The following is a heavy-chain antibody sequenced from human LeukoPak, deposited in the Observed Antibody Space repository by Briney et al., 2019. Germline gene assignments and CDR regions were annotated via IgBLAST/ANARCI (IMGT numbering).Heavy chain of an antibody. D-gene: IGHD2-15*01. CDR1: GYTFASYG. V-gene: IGHV1-69*13. CDR3: ARDSAGWPAY. Sequence: SVKVSCKASGYTFASYGISWVRQAPGQGLEWMGGIIPIFGTANYAQKFQGRVTITADESTSTAYMELSSLRSEDTAVYYCARDSAGWPAYWGQGTLVTVSS. J-gene: IGHJ4*02. CDR2: IIPIFGTA.